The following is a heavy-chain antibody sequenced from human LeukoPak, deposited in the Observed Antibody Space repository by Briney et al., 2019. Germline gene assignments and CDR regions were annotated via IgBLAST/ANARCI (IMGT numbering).Heavy chain of an antibody. V-gene: IGHV1-2*02. J-gene: IGHJ4*02. CDR1: RYPFTGYY. Sequence: ASVKVSQRASRYPFTGYYLHWVRHAPGQGLEWMGWINPNSGGKKYAQKFQGRVTMTRDTSISTAYMELSSLRSDDTAVYYCARYGDRSSSGFDYWGQGTLVTVSS. CDR3: ARYGDRSSSGFDY. D-gene: IGHD6-6*01. CDR2: INPNSGGK.